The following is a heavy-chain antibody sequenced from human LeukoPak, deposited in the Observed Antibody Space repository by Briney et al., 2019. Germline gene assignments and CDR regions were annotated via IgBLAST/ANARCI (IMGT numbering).Heavy chain of an antibody. CDR2: IDKKDKGYATAT. CDR3: TRLGDYSSSWYGY. D-gene: IGHD6-13*01. CDR1: GFTFSGSA. Sequence: PGGSLRLSCAASGFTFSGSAIHWVRQSSGKGLEWVGQIDKKDKGYATATAYAASVKGRFTVSRDDSKNTAYLQMNSLKTEDTAVYYCTRLGDYSSSWYGYWGQGTLVTVSS. J-gene: IGHJ4*02. V-gene: IGHV3-73*01.